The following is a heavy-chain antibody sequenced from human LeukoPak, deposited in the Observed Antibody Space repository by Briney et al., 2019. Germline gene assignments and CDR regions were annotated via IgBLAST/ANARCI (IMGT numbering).Heavy chain of an antibody. V-gene: IGHV1-2*04. CDR1: GFTFTVYY. D-gene: IGHD3-22*01. Sequence: AGVKVTCKASGFTFTVYYMHWVRQAPGQGLEWMGWINPNSGGTNYAQKFQGWVTMTRDTSICTAYMVLSRLRSDDTAVYYCARPSDSSGYYYGYWGQGTLVTVSS. CDR3: ARPSDSSGYYYGY. J-gene: IGHJ4*02. CDR2: INPNSGGT.